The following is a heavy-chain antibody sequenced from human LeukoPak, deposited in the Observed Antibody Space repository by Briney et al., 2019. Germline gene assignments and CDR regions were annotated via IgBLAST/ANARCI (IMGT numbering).Heavy chain of an antibody. CDR1: GFTFSSYW. J-gene: IGHJ5*02. CDR3: ARDPSGSPVFDP. D-gene: IGHD3-10*01. V-gene: IGHV3-7*01. Sequence: GGSLRLSCAASGFTFSSYWMNWVRQAPGKGLEWVANIKQDGSVKNYVDSVKGRFTISRDNAKNSLFLQMNSLGAEDTAVYYCARDPSGSPVFDPWGQGTLVTVSS. CDR2: IKQDGSVK.